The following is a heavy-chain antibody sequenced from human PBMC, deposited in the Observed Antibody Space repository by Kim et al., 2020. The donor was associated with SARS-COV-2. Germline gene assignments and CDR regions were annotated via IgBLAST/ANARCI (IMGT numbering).Heavy chain of an antibody. Sequence: GGSLRLSCAASGFTFSSYAMSWVRQAPGKGLEWVSAISGSGGSTYYADSVKGRFTISRDNSKNTLYLQMNSLRAEDTAVYYCAKGTGRSSSWPMRHYHYGMDVWGQGTTVTVSS. J-gene: IGHJ6*02. CDR1: GFTFSSYA. D-gene: IGHD6-13*01. CDR2: ISGSGGST. CDR3: AKGTGRSSSWPMRHYHYGMDV. V-gene: IGHV3-23*01.